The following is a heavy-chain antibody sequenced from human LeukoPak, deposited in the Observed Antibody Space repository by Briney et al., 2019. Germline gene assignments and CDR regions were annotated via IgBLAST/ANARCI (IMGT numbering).Heavy chain of an antibody. CDR1: GGTFSSYA. Sequence: SVKVSCKASGGTFSSYAISWVRQAPGQGLEWMGRIIPILGIANYAQKFQGRVTMTRDTSISTAYMELSRLRSDDTAVYYCARDTMVRGVIGPTRNFDYWGQGTLVTVSS. CDR2: IIPILGIA. J-gene: IGHJ4*02. CDR3: ARDTMVRGVIGPTRNFDY. D-gene: IGHD3-10*01. V-gene: IGHV1-69*04.